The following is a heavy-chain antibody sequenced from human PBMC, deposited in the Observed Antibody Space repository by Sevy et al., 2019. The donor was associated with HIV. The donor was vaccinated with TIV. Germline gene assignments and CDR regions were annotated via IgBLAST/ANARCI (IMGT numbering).Heavy chain of an antibody. CDR2: VRGSGGST. J-gene: IGHJ4*02. CDR3: AKDLKGLTTVVTTKFDY. CDR1: GFTFSSYA. Sequence: GGSLRLSCAASGFTFSSYAMSWVRLAPGKGLEWVSGVRGSGGSTDYADSVKGRFTISRDNSKNTLYLQMNSLRAEDTAVYYCAKDLKGLTTVVTTKFDYWGQGTLVTVSS. V-gene: IGHV3-23*01. D-gene: IGHD4-17*01.